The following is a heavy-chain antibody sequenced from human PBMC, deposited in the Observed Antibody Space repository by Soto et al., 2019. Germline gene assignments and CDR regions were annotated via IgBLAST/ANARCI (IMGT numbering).Heavy chain of an antibody. J-gene: IGHJ4*02. CDR3: ARGAVMPDS. CDR1: GFTFDSFA. Sequence: GGSLRLSCAASGFTFDSFAMTWVRQAPGKGLEWVSAISASGGSTFYADSVKGRFTISRDSSKNTLYLQMNSLRAEDTAVYYCARGAVMPDSWGQGXLVTVSS. CDR2: ISASGGST. V-gene: IGHV3-23*01. D-gene: IGHD3-16*01.